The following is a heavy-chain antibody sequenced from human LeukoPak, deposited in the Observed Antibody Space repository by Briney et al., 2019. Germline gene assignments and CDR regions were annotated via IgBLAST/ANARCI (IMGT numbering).Heavy chain of an antibody. CDR2: ISYDGSNK. Sequence: GRSLRLSCAASGVTFSSYAMHWVRQAPGKGLEWVAVISYDGSNKYYADSVKGRFTISRDNSKNTLYLQMNSLRAEDTAVYYCASYDILTGYYPEPHDYWGQGTLVTVSS. V-gene: IGHV3-30*04. J-gene: IGHJ4*02. CDR1: GVTFSSYA. D-gene: IGHD3-9*01. CDR3: ASYDILTGYYPEPHDY.